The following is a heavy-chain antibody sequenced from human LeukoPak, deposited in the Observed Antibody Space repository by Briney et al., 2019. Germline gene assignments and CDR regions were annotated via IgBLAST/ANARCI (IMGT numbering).Heavy chain of an antibody. J-gene: IGHJ5*02. V-gene: IGHV1-8*03. CDR1: GYTFTSYG. CDR2: MNPNSGNT. CDR3: ARGDRDYDILTGYSKSWFDP. D-gene: IGHD3-9*01. Sequence: ASVKVSCKASGYTFTSYGINWVRQATGQGLEWMGRMNPNSGNTDYAQKFQGRVAITRNTSIYTAYMELSSLTSEDTAVYYCARGDRDYDILTGYSKSWFDPWGQGTLVTVSS.